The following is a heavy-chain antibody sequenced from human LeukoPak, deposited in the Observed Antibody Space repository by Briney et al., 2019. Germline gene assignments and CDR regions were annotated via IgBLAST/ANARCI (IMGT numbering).Heavy chain of an antibody. J-gene: IGHJ4*02. V-gene: IGHV3-30*02. Sequence: GGSLRLSCAASGFTFSSHGMHWVRQAPGKGLEWVAFVRSESDGSNTYYADSVRGRFTISRDTSKNTLYLQMNGLRADDTAVYYCANNAAVPAIHYLNWGQGTLVTVSS. CDR2: VRSESDGSNT. D-gene: IGHD2-2*01. CDR1: GFTFSSHG. CDR3: ANNAAVPAIHYLN.